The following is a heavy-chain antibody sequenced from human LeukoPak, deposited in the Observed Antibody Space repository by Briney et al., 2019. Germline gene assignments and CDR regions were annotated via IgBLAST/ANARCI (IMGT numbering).Heavy chain of an antibody. D-gene: IGHD1-1*01. CDR1: GFTFSSYE. CDR2: ISSTGNIK. J-gene: IGHJ4*02. V-gene: IGHV3-30-3*01. Sequence: PGGSLRLSCAASGFTFSSYEMNWVRQAPGKGLEWVAVISSTGNIKNFADSVKGRFTISRDNSKNTLYLQMNTLRAEDTSFYYCAKDNSHWLFDYWGRGTLVTVSS. CDR3: AKDNSHWLFDY.